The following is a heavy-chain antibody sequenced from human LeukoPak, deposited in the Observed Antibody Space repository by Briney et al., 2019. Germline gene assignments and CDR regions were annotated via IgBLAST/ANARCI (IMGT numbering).Heavy chain of an antibody. V-gene: IGHV5-51*01. CDR3: AGRPAFYFDY. CDR1: GYIFTTYW. D-gene: IGHD6-6*01. CDR2: IYPADSDT. Sequence: GESLKISCQISGYIFTTYWIAWVRRMPGKGLEWMGVIYPADSDTKYSPSFQGQVTFSVDKSISTAYLQWNSLKASDTAIYYCAGRPAFYFDYWGQGTLVTVSS. J-gene: IGHJ4*02.